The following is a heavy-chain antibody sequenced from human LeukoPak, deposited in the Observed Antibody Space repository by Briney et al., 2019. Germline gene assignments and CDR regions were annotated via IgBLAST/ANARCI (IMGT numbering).Heavy chain of an antibody. Sequence: PSETLSLTCTVSGGSISSYYWSWIRQPPGKGLEWIGRIYTSGSTNYNPSLKSRVTISVDTSKNQFSLKLSSVTAADTAVYYCARVGPATLKPYYFHYWGQGTLVTLSS. CDR1: GGSISSYY. CDR3: ARVGPATLKPYYFHY. V-gene: IGHV4-4*07. J-gene: IGHJ4*02. D-gene: IGHD3/OR15-3a*01. CDR2: IYTSGST.